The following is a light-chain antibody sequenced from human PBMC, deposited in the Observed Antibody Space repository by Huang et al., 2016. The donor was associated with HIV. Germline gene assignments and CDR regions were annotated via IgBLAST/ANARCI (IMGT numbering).Light chain of an antibody. Sequence: DIQMTQSPTSVSASVGDRVTITCRASQGVSSYLAWYQQKPGKAPNLLIYAASTLQTGVPTRCSGNGSDTDFTLTISSLQAEDFATYYCQQATRIPLTFGGGTKVEMK. CDR2: AAS. V-gene: IGKV1-12*01. CDR3: QQATRIPLT. J-gene: IGKJ4*01. CDR1: QGVSSY.